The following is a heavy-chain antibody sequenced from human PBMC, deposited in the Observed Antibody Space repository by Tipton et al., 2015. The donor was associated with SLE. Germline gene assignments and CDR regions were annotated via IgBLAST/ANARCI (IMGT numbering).Heavy chain of an antibody. Sequence: TLSLTCAVSGGSIISSSWWSWVRQPPGKGLEWIGDIYHSESPNYNPSLKSRVTISIDKSKNQFSLKLTSVTAADTAVYYCARRDNFWGSYRRAHPYFDLWGQGALFTVSS. V-gene: IGHV4-4*02. D-gene: IGHD3-16*02. CDR2: IYHSESP. CDR3: ARRDNFWGSYRRAHPYFDL. CDR1: GGSIISSSW. J-gene: IGHJ4*02.